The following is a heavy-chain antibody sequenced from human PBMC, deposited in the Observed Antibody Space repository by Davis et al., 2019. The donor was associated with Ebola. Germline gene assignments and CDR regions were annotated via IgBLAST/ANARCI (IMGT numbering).Heavy chain of an antibody. CDR1: GYTFTSYG. CDR2: ISAYNGNT. V-gene: IGHV1-18*01. Sequence: ASVPVSCKASGYTFTSYGISWVRQAPGQGLEWMGWISAYNGNTNYAQKLQGRVTMTTDTSTSTAYMELRSLRSYDTAVYYCARSVTMVRGGWFDPWGQGTLVTVSS. D-gene: IGHD3-10*01. J-gene: IGHJ5*02. CDR3: ARSVTMVRGGWFDP.